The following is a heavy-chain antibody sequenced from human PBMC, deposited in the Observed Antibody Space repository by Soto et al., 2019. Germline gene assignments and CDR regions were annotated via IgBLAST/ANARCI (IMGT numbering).Heavy chain of an antibody. J-gene: IGHJ3*02. D-gene: IGHD3-3*01. CDR3: AVKEPTYYDFWSRSPMLFDI. CDR2: MNPNSGNT. CDR1: GYTFTSYD. V-gene: IGHV1-8*01. Sequence: QVQLVQSGAEVKKPGASVKVSCKASGYTFTSYDINWVRQATGQGLEWMGWMNPNSGNTGYAQKFQGRVTITRNTSISTAYMELSSLRSEDTAVYYCAVKEPTYYDFWSRSPMLFDIWGQGTMVTVSS.